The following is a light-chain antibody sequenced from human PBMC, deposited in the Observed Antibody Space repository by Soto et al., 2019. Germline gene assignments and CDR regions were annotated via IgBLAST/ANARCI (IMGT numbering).Light chain of an antibody. V-gene: IGKV3-15*01. CDR2: VAS. CDR3: QQYNNRTPLLT. Sequence: DILMTQSPSTLSVSPGERATLSCRASQSVSSNLAWYQQKPGQAPRLLIYVASTRATGIPARFRGSGSGTEFTLTISSLQSEDFAVYSCQQYNNRTPLLTFGGGTKVEIK. J-gene: IGKJ4*02. CDR1: QSVSSN.